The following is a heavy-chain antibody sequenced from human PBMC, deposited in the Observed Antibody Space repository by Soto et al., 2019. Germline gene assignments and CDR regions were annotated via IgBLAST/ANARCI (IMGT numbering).Heavy chain of an antibody. D-gene: IGHD3-22*01. J-gene: IGHJ3*02. CDR3: ARTYITMLVVAVAFDI. CDR2: IISSSSTI. CDR1: GFTFSSYS. Sequence: PGGSLRLSCAASGFTFSSYSMNWVRQAPGKGLEWVSYIISSSSTIYYADPVKGRFTISRDNAKNSLYLKRNSLRDEDTAVYYCARTYITMLVVAVAFDIWGQGTMVTVSS. V-gene: IGHV3-48*02.